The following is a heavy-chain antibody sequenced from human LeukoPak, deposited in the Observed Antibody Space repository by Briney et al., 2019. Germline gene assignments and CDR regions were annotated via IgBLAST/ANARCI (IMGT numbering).Heavy chain of an antibody. D-gene: IGHD5-18*01. V-gene: IGHV4-31*03. Sequence: PSETLSLTCTVSGGSIRSGGYYWSWIRQHPGKGLEWIGYIYYSGSTYYNPSLKSRVTISVDTSKNQFSLKLSSVTAADTAVYYCARVWIQLWRFDYWGQGTLVTVSS. J-gene: IGHJ4*02. CDR2: IYYSGST. CDR1: GGSIRSGGYY. CDR3: ARVWIQLWRFDY.